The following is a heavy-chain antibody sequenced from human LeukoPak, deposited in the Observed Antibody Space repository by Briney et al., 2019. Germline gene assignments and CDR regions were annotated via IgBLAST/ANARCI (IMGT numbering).Heavy chain of an antibody. CDR2: IKSKTDGGTT. V-gene: IGHV3-15*01. CDR1: GFTFSNAW. Sequence: GGFLRLSCAASGFTFSNAWMSWVRQAPGKGLEWVGRIKSKTDGGTTDYAAPVKGRFTISRDDSKNTLYLQMNSLKTEDTAVYYCTTGPYSGSYLVGFDYWGQGTLVTVSS. D-gene: IGHD1-26*01. CDR3: TTGPYSGSYLVGFDY. J-gene: IGHJ4*02.